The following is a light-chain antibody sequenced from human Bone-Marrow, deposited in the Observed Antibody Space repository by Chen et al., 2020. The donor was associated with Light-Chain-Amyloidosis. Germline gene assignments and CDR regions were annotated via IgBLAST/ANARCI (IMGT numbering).Light chain of an antibody. CDR2: PDS. CDR3: QAWDSSTFWV. CDR1: KLGDKY. J-gene: IGLJ3*02. V-gene: IGLV3-1*01. Sequence: SYELTQPPSVSVSPGQTASITCSGDKLGDKYACWYQQKPGQSPVLVIYPDSKRPSGIPERFSGSNSGNTATLTISGTQAMDEADYYCQAWDSSTFWVFGGGTKLTVL.